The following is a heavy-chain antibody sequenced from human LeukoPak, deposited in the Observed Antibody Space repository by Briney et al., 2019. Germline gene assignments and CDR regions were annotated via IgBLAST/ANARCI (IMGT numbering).Heavy chain of an antibody. Sequence: AASVKLSCKASGYTFTSYGISWVRQAPGQGLEWMGWISAYNGNTNYAQKLQGRVTMTTDTSTSTAYMELRSLRSDDTAVYYCARDPPYGFGEKYYYYYYMDVWGKGTTVTISS. CDR1: GYTFTSYG. CDR2: ISAYNGNT. D-gene: IGHD3-10*01. CDR3: ARDPPYGFGEKYYYYYYMDV. J-gene: IGHJ6*03. V-gene: IGHV1-18*01.